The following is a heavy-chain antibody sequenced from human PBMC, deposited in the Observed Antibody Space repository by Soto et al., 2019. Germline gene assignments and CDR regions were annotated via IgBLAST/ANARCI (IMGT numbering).Heavy chain of an antibody. CDR3: AKGSYSGIYSDFDY. Sequence: GSLRCSCPASGFSFNGYGMYWLRQATGKGLEWVAVISYDGSNKYYADSVKGRFTISRDNSKNTLYLQMNSLRAEDTAVYYCAKGSYSGIYSDFDYWGQGTLVTVSS. CDR2: ISYDGSNK. D-gene: IGHD1-26*01. J-gene: IGHJ4*02. V-gene: IGHV3-30*18. CDR1: GFSFNGYG.